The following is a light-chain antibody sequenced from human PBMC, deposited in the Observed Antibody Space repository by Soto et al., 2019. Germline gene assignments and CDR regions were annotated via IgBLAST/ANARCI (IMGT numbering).Light chain of an antibody. J-gene: IGLJ1*01. CDR1: SSDVGGYNY. CDR3: ASYTSSPSYV. V-gene: IGLV2-14*01. CDR2: EVS. Sequence: QSVLTQPASVSGSPGQSITISCTGTSSDVGGYNYVSWYQQHPGKAPHLMIYEVSNRPSGVSNRFSGSKSGNTASLTISGLQAEDEADYYCASYTSSPSYVFGTGTKV.